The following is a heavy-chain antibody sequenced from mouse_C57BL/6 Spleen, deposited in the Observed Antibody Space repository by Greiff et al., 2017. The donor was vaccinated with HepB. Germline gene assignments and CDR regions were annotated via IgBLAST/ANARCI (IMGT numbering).Heavy chain of an antibody. J-gene: IGHJ3*01. Sequence: VQVVESGPGLVQPSQSLSITCTVSGFSLTSYGVHWVRQSPGKGLEWLGVIWRGGSTDYNAAFMSRLSITTGNSKSQVFFKMNSLQADDTAIYYCASYDYDGAWFAYWGQGTLFTVSA. CDR1: GFSLTSYG. CDR2: IWRGGST. CDR3: ASYDYDGAWFAY. D-gene: IGHD2-4*01. V-gene: IGHV2-5*01.